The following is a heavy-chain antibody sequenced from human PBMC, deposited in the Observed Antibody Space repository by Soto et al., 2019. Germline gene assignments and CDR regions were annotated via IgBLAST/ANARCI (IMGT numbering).Heavy chain of an antibody. J-gene: IGHJ6*02. V-gene: IGHV5-51*01. CDR3: ASSRAASSSSKLYYYYYGMDV. CDR1: GYSFTSYW. D-gene: IGHD6-6*01. Sequence: PGESLKISCKGSGYSFTSYWIGWVRQMPGKGLEWMGIIYPGDSDTRYSPSFQGQVTISADKSISTAHLQWSSLKASDTAMYYCASSRAASSSSKLYYYYYGMDVWGQGTTVTVSS. CDR2: IYPGDSDT.